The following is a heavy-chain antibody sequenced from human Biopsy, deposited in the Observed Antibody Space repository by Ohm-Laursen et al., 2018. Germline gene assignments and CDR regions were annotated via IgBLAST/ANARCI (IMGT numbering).Heavy chain of an antibody. V-gene: IGHV1-2*02. J-gene: IGHJ5*02. CDR1: GYSFTGYY. CDR3: ARGGVVPTVTRFDP. CDR2: ITPNRGAT. Sequence: SVTVSCQASGYSFTGYYIHWARQAPGQGLEWMGWITPNRGATKYAQKFQGRVTMRRDTSITTVYLELNTLRSDETAVYYCARGGVVPTVTRFDPWGQGTQVTVSS. D-gene: IGHD3-10*01.